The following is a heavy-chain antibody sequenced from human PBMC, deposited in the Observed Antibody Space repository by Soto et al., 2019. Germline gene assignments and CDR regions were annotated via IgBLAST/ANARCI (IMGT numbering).Heavy chain of an antibody. Sequence: SETLSLTCTMSNASIRSRKWWPWVRQTPGKGLEWIGEIYHSGSINHNPSLKSRVTMSVDKSNNQFSLKMTSVTAADTAVYYCASKFGELLADAFDIWGKGTVVT. CDR1: NASIRSRKW. CDR3: ASKFGELLADAFDI. D-gene: IGHD3-10*01. J-gene: IGHJ3*02. CDR2: IYHSGSI. V-gene: IGHV4-4*02.